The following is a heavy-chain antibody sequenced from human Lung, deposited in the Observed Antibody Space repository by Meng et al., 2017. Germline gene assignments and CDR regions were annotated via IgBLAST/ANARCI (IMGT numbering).Heavy chain of an antibody. CDR3: ARDISGPVGYFDY. CDR2: ISSSGSTI. J-gene: IGHJ4*02. Sequence: QVQLGEAGGGGVKPGGALRLAGAASGFTFSDYYRSWLRQAPGKGLEWVSYISSSGSTIYYADSVKGRFTISRDNAKNSLYLQMNSLRAEDTAVYYCARDISGPVGYFDYWGQGTLVTVSS. D-gene: IGHD1-20*01. V-gene: IGHV3-11*01. CDR1: GFTFSDYY.